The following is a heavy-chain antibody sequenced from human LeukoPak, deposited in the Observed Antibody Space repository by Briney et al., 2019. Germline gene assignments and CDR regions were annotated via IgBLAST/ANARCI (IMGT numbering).Heavy chain of an antibody. CDR1: GFTFSGYG. D-gene: IGHD2-15*01. CDR2: ISGSGGST. Sequence: GGSLRLSCTASGFTFSGYGMSWVRQAPGKGLKWVSAISGSGGSTYYADSVKGRITISRDNSKNTLYLQMNSLRAEDTAVYYCAKGVGYCSGGSCQQFDYWGQGTLVTVSS. V-gene: IGHV3-23*01. J-gene: IGHJ4*02. CDR3: AKGVGYCSGGSCQQFDY.